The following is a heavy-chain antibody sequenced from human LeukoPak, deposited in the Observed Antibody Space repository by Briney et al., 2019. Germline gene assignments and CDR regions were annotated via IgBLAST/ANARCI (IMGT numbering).Heavy chain of an antibody. J-gene: IGHJ3*02. V-gene: IGHV4-59*02. D-gene: IGHD1-1*01. CDR1: SSSVSSYY. CDR2: IFYSGST. CDR3: ARWNPFTSDAFDI. Sequence: SETLSLTCIVSSSSVSSYYWSWIRQPPGKGLDWIGYIFYSGSTNYNPSFKSRVTISVDTSNNQFSLRLNSVTAADTAVYYCARWNPFTSDAFDIWGRGTMVTVSS.